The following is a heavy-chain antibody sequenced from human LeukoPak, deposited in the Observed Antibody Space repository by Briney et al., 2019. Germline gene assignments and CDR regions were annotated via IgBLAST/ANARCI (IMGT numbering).Heavy chain of an antibody. Sequence: GGSLRLSCAASGFTFSSYGMHWVRQAPGKGLEWVAFIRYDGSNKYYADSVKGRFTISRDNSKNTLYLQMNSLRAEDTAVYYCAKDRASYYDFWSGPGYWGQGTLVTVSS. CDR1: GFTFSSYG. J-gene: IGHJ4*02. CDR2: IRYDGSNK. D-gene: IGHD3-3*01. V-gene: IGHV3-30*02. CDR3: AKDRASYYDFWSGPGY.